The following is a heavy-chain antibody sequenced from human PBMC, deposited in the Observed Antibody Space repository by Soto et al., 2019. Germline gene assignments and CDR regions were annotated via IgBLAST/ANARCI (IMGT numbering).Heavy chain of an antibody. Sequence: QVQLQESGPGLVKPSQTLSLTCTVSGGSISSGDYYWSWIRQPPGKGLEWIGYIFYSGSTYYNPSLKSRVTISVDTYKNQFSLKLGSVTAADTAVYYCARWLGYGPHFDYWGQGTLVTVSS. D-gene: IGHD5-12*01. V-gene: IGHV4-30-4*01. CDR1: GGSISSGDYY. J-gene: IGHJ4*02. CDR2: IFYSGST. CDR3: ARWLGYGPHFDY.